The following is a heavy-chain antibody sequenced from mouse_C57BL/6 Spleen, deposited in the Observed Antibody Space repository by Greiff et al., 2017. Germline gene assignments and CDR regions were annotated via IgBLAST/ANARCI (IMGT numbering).Heavy chain of an antibody. CDR3: AGHCGSSCEWYFDV. J-gene: IGHJ1*03. D-gene: IGHD1-1*01. CDR1: GYTFTDYE. CDR2: IDPETGGT. V-gene: IGHV1-15*01. Sequence: QVQLQQSGAELVRPGASVTLSCKASGYTFTDYEMHWVKQTPVHGLEWIGAIDPETGGTAYNQKFKGKAILTADKSSSTAYMELRSLTSEASAVYYCAGHCGSSCEWYFDVWGTGTTVTVSS.